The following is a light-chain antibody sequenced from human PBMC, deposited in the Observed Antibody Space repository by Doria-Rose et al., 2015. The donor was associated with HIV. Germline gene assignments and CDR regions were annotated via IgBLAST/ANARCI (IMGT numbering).Light chain of an antibody. V-gene: IGKV4-1*01. CDR2: WAS. CDR1: QSLLYTSKNY. CDR3: QQYYDTLS. Sequence: TQSPESLGMSLGERATLNCKSNQSLLYTSKNYLAWYQQKPGQPPKLLIYWASTRQSEVPARFSGSGSGTDFTLTISSLEAEDVAVYYCQQYYDTLSFGPGTTVDIQ. J-gene: IGKJ3*01.